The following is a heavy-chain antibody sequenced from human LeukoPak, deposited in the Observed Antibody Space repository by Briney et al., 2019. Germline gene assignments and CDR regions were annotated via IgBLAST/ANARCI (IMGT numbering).Heavy chain of an antibody. CDR2: IYYSAST. CDR1: GGSISSGDYY. V-gene: IGHV4-30-4*01. J-gene: IGHJ6*02. D-gene: IGHD2-2*01. CDR3: ARDRCSSTSCYVRNYYYYGMDV. Sequence: SETLSLTCTVSGGSISSGDYYWSWIRQPPGKGLEWIGYIYYSASTYYNPSLKSRVTISVDTSKNQFSLRLSSVTAADTAVYYCARDRCSSTSCYVRNYYYYGMDVWGQGTTVTVSS.